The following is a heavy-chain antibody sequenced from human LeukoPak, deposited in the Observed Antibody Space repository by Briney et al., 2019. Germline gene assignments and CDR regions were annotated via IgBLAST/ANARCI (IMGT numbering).Heavy chain of an antibody. D-gene: IGHD3-22*01. CDR1: GGSISSGGYS. CDR2: IYHSGST. V-gene: IGHV4-30-2*01. Sequence: PSETLSLTCAVSGGSISSGGYSWSWIRQPPGKGLEWIGYIYHSGSTYYNPSLKSRVTISVDRSKNQFSLKLSSVTAADTAVYYCARVTYYYDSSGYYSGGWFDPWGQGTLVTVSS. CDR3: ARVTYYYDSSGYYSGGWFDP. J-gene: IGHJ5*02.